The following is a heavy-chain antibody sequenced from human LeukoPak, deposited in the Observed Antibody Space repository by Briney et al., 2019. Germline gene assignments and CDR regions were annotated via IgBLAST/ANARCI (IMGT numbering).Heavy chain of an antibody. CDR1: GYTFTGYY. Sequence: ASVKVSCKASGYTFTGYYMHWVRQAPGQGLEWMGWINPNSGGTNYAQKFQGRVTMTRDTSISTAYMELSRLRSDDTAVYYCARDLPQYYDILTGDYWGQGTLVTVSS. V-gene: IGHV1-2*02. D-gene: IGHD3-9*01. CDR3: ARDLPQYYDILTGDY. CDR2: INPNSGGT. J-gene: IGHJ4*02.